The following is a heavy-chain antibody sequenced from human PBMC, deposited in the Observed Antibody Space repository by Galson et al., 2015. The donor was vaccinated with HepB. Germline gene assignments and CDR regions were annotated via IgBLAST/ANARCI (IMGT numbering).Heavy chain of an antibody. J-gene: IGHJ6*02. Sequence: SVKVSCKASGYTFTSYGISWVRQAPGQGLEWMGWISAYNGNTNYAQKLQGRVTMTTDTSTSTAYMELRSLRSDDTAVYYCARDFRSYGDRNYYYGMDVWGQGTTVTVSS. D-gene: IGHD4-17*01. CDR3: ARDFRSYGDRNYYYGMDV. V-gene: IGHV1-18*01. CDR2: ISAYNGNT. CDR1: GYTFTSYG.